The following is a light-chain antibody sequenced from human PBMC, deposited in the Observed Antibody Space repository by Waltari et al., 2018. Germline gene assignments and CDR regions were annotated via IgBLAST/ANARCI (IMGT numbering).Light chain of an antibody. CDR1: QTVRTTY. Sequence: EIVLTQSPGTLSLSPGERATLSCRASQTVRTTYLAWYQKKPGQAPTLLIYGASSRATGIPDRFSGSGSGTDFSLTISSLEPEDFAVYYCQQYDISPLTFGGGTKVETK. CDR2: GAS. V-gene: IGKV3-20*01. J-gene: IGKJ4*01. CDR3: QQYDISPLT.